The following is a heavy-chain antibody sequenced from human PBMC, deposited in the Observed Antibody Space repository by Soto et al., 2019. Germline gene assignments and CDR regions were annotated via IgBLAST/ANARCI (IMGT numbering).Heavy chain of an antibody. Sequence: PGESLKISCKGSGDSFSNYWIAWVRQMPGKGLEWMGRTDPSDSYTNYSPSFQGHVTISADRSISTAYLQWSSLKASDTAMYYCARTGSSSWYEIVYWGQGTLVTVSS. CDR2: TDPSDSYT. V-gene: IGHV5-10-1*01. CDR3: ARTGSSSWYEIVY. J-gene: IGHJ4*02. CDR1: GDSFSNYW. D-gene: IGHD6-13*01.